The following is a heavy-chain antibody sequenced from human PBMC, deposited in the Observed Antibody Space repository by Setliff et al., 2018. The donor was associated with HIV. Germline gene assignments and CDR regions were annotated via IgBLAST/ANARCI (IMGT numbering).Heavy chain of an antibody. CDR2: INAGNGNT. J-gene: IGHJ6*02. Sequence: ASVKVSCKASGYTFTSYAMHWVRQAPGQRLEWMGWINAGNGNTKYSQKFQGRVTITRDTSASTACMELSSLRSEDTAVYYCARDSFGGEFTYYYYGMDVWGQGTTVTVSS. CDR3: ARDSFGGEFTYYYYGMDV. D-gene: IGHD3-10*01. CDR1: GYTFTSYA. V-gene: IGHV1-3*01.